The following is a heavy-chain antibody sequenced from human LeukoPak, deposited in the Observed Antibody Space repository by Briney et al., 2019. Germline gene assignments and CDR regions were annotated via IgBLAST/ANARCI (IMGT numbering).Heavy chain of an antibody. Sequence: GESLKISCRDSGYSFTNYWIGWVRQMPGKGLEWMGLIYPGDSDTRYSPSFQGQVTISADKSISTAYLQWSSLKASDTAMYYCARYEYCSRTSCQSFDYWGQGTLVTVSS. CDR2: IYPGDSDT. CDR3: ARYEYCSRTSCQSFDY. J-gene: IGHJ4*02. D-gene: IGHD2-2*01. V-gene: IGHV5-51*01. CDR1: GYSFTNYW.